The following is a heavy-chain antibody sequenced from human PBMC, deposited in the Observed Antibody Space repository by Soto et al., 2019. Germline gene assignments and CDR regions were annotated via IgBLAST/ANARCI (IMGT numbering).Heavy chain of an antibody. V-gene: IGHV4-31*03. Sequence: QVQLQESGPGLVKPSQTLSLTCTVSGGSISSGGYYWSWIRQHPGKGLEWIGYIYYSGSTYYNPSLKSRVTISVDTSKNQFSLKLSSVTAADTAVYYCARRSPVVVPAVMGHYYYMDVWGKGTTVTVSS. CDR3: ARRSPVVVPAVMGHYYYMDV. CDR1: GGSISSGGYY. D-gene: IGHD2-2*01. CDR2: IYYSGST. J-gene: IGHJ6*03.